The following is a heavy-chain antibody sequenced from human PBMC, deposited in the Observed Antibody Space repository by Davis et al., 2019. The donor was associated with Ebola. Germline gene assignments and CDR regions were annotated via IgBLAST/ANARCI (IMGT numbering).Heavy chain of an antibody. CDR1: GFTFSNVW. D-gene: IGHD6-19*01. Sequence: GESLKISCAASGFTFSNVWMIWVRQAPGKGLEWVGRVKSKSDGETTDYAAPVKGRFTISRDDSKNTLYLQMNSLRTEDTGVYYCTTGAPTSGSLFDYWGQGTLVTVSS. V-gene: IGHV3-15*01. CDR2: VKSKSDGETT. J-gene: IGHJ4*02. CDR3: TTGAPTSGSLFDY.